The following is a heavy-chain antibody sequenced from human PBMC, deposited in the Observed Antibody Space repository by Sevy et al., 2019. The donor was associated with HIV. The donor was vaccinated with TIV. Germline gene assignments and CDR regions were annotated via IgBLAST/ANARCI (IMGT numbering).Heavy chain of an antibody. CDR1: GFTFSSYG. V-gene: IGHV3-33*06. CDR2: IWYDGSNK. D-gene: IGHD2-15*01. CDR3: AKGACSGGSWYWGGDYYYYYMDV. J-gene: IGHJ6*03. Sequence: GGSLRLSCAASGFTFSSYGMHWVRQAPGKGLEWVAVIWYDGSNKYYADSVKGRFTISRDNSKNTLYLQMNSLRAEDTAVYYCAKGACSGGSWYWGGDYYYYYMDVWGKGTTVTVSS.